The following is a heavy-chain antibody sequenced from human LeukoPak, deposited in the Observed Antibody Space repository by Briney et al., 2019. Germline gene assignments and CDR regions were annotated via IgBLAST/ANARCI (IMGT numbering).Heavy chain of an antibody. J-gene: IGHJ6*02. CDR3: ARDKFCSSTSCDYYYYGMDV. D-gene: IGHD2-2*01. Sequence: SVKVSCKASRGTFSSYAISWVRQAPGQGLEWMGRIIPILGIANYAQKFQGRVTITADKSTSTAYMELCSLRSEDTAVYYCARDKFCSSTSCDYYYYGMDVWGQGTTVTVSS. CDR2: IIPILGIA. CDR1: RGTFSSYA. V-gene: IGHV1-69*04.